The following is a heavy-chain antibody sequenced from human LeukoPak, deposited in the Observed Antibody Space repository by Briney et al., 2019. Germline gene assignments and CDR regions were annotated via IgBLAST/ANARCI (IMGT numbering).Heavy chain of an antibody. D-gene: IGHD3-10*01. CDR3: ARSFGESYFDY. CDR2: ISYSGNT. Sequence: SETLSLTCTVSGGSISSGSYYWSWIRQHPGKGLEWIGYISYSGNTYYNPSLKSRLTISVDTSKNQFSLKLSSVTAADTVVYYCARSFGESYFDYWGQGILVTVSS. CDR1: GGSISSGSYY. J-gene: IGHJ4*02. V-gene: IGHV4-31*03.